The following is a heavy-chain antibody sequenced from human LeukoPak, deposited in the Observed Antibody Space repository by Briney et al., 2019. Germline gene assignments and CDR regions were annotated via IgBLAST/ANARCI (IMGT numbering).Heavy chain of an antibody. V-gene: IGHV3-30*18. CDR2: ISYDGSNK. CDR3: AKDWFGFGELNYFDY. D-gene: IGHD3-10*01. CDR1: GFSFSTYG. Sequence: PGRSLRLSCAASGFSFSTYGMHWVRQAPGKGLEWVALISYDGSNKYYADSVKGRLTISRDNSKNTLYLQMDRLRAEDTAVYYCAKDWFGFGELNYFDYWGQGTLVTVSS. J-gene: IGHJ4*02.